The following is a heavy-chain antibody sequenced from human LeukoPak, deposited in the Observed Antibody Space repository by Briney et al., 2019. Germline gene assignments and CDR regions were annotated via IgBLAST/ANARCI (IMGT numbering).Heavy chain of an antibody. D-gene: IGHD3-22*01. CDR2: ISSSGSTI. Sequence: GGSLRLSCAASGFTFSSYEMNWVRQAPGKGLEWVSYISSSGSTIYYADSVKGRFTISRDNAKNSLYLQMNSLRAEDTAVYYCARGYDSSGYYSGRDYWGQGTLVTVSS. CDR1: GFTFSSYE. CDR3: ARGYDSSGYYSGRDY. V-gene: IGHV3-48*03. J-gene: IGHJ4*02.